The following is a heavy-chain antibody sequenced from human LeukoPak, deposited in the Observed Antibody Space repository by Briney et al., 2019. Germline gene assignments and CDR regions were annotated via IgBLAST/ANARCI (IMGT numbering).Heavy chain of an antibody. V-gene: IGHV4-39*07. CDR3: ARDPPRYYYDSSGYYPYFDY. J-gene: IGHJ4*02. CDR2: IYYSGST. D-gene: IGHD3-22*01. CDR1: GGSISSSSYY. Sequence: PSETLSLTCTVSGGSISSSSYYWGWIRQPPGKGLEWIGSIYYSGSTYYNPSLKSRVTISVDTSKNQFSLKLSSVTAADTAVYYCARDPPRYYYDSSGYYPYFDYWGQGTLVTVSS.